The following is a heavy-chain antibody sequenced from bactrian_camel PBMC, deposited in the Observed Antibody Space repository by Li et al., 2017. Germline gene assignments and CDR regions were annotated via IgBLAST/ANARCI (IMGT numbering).Heavy chain of an antibody. V-gene: IGHV3S31*01. D-gene: IGHD5*01. CDR3: ASRNDYTTGCNY. J-gene: IGHJ4*01. CDR1: RVTAC. Sequence: DVQLVESGGGSVQAGGSLRLPCVASRVTACMGWFRQIPGQEREGVATIYSDAGATYYYPSVKGRFSISQDNAENTVFLQMNILKTADTGVYYCASRNDYTTGCNYWGQGTQVTVS. CDR2: IYSDAGAT.